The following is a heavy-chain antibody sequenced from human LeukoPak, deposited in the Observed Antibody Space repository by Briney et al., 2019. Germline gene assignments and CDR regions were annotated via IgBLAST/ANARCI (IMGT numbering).Heavy chain of an antibody. CDR2: IYYSGST. D-gene: IGHD3-10*01. J-gene: IGHJ4*02. CDR1: GGSISSGDYY. Sequence: SETRSLTCTVSGGSISSGDYYWSWIRQPPGKGLEWIGYIYYSGSTYYTPSLKSRVTISLDTSKNQFSLRLSSVTAADTAVYYCARAIASSGSRLFDYWGQGTLVTVSS. V-gene: IGHV4-30-4*01. CDR3: ARAIASSGSRLFDY.